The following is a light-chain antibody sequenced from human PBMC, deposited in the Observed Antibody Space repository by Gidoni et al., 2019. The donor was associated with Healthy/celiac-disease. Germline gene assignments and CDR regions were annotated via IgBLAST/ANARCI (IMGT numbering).Light chain of an antibody. Sequence: EIVLMQSPGTLSLSPGERATLSCRASQSVSSSYLAWYQEKPDQAPRLLIYGSSSRTTGIPDRFSGSGSGTDFTLTISRLAPEDFAVYYCQQYGSSPTFGPGTKVDIK. J-gene: IGKJ3*01. CDR3: QQYGSSPT. V-gene: IGKV3-20*01. CDR2: GSS. CDR1: QSVSSSY.